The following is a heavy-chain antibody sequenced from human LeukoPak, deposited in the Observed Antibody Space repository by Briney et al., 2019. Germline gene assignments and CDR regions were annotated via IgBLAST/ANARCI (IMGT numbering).Heavy chain of an antibody. V-gene: IGHV4-61*01. CDR1: GGSVSSGSYH. CDR3: ARVYYDTSGYNFDY. CDR2: IYYSGST. Sequence: PSETLSLTCTVSGGSVSSGSYHWSWIRQPPGKGLEWIGYIYYSGSTNYNPSLKSRVTMSLDTSKNQFSLKLSSVTAADTAVYYCARVYYDTSGYNFDYWGQGILVTVSS. J-gene: IGHJ4*02. D-gene: IGHD3-22*01.